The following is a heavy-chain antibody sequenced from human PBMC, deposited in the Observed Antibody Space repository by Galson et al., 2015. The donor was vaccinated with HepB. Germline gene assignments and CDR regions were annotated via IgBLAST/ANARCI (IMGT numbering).Heavy chain of an antibody. V-gene: IGHV1-3*01. CDR3: ARFDAYYYDSSGNDASDI. CDR2: INAGNGNT. J-gene: IGHJ3*02. Sequence: SVKVSCKASGYTFTSYAMHWVRQAPGQRLEWMGWINAGNGNTKYSQKFQGRVTITRDTSASTAYMELSSLRSEDTAVYYCARFDAYYYDSSGNDASDIWGQGTMVTVSS. D-gene: IGHD3-22*01. CDR1: GYTFTSYA.